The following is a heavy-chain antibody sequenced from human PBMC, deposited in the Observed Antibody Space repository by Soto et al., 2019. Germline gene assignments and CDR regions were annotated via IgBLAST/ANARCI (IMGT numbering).Heavy chain of an antibody. V-gene: IGHV4-34*01. CDR3: AIGEIFYDILTGYYPYYMDV. Sequence: PSETLSLTCAVYGGSFSGYYWSWIRQPPGKGLEWIGEINHSGSTNYNPSLKSRVTISVDTSKNQFSLKLSSVTAADTAVYYCAIGEIFYDILTGYYPYYMDVWGKGTTVTVSS. J-gene: IGHJ6*03. CDR1: GGSFSGYY. D-gene: IGHD3-9*01. CDR2: INHSGST.